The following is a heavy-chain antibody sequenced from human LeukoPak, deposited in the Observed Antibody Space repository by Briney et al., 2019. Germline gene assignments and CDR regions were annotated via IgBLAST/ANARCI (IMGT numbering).Heavy chain of an antibody. Sequence: SETLSLTCTASGGSTSSSSYYWGWIRQPPGKGLEWIGSIYYSGSTYYNPSLKSRVTISVDTSKNQFSLKLSSVTAADTAVYYCARHPLGITFGGVIVSNYFDYWGQGTLVTVSS. J-gene: IGHJ4*02. D-gene: IGHD3-16*02. CDR2: IYYSGST. CDR3: ARHPLGITFGGVIVSNYFDY. V-gene: IGHV4-39*01. CDR1: GGSTSSSSYY.